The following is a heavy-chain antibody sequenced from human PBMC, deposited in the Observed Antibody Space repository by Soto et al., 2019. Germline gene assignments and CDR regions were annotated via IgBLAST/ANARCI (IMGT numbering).Heavy chain of an antibody. CDR3: AKGWGGYFDH. J-gene: IGHJ4*01. Sequence: EVQLLESGGGLVRPGESLRLSCIASGFPFSSYAMIWVRQAPGKGPEWVSSIEISARAIYYADPVKGRFTISRDDSKNALYLQMNSLRAEDTAVYFCAKGWGGYFDHWGQGSLVTVSS. V-gene: IGHV3-23*05. CDR2: IEISARAI. D-gene: IGHD3-16*01. CDR1: GFPFSSYA.